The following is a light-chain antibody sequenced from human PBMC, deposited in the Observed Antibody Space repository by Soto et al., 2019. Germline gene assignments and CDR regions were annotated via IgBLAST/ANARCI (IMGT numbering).Light chain of an antibody. CDR2: EVS. CDR3: SSYAGSNNSVV. J-gene: IGLJ1*01. Sequence: QSALTQPPSASGSPGQSVTISCTGISSDVGGYNYVSWYQQHPGKAPKLMIYEVSKRPSGVPDRFSGSKSGNTASLTVSGLQAEDEADYYCSSYAGSNNSVVFGTGTKLTVL. V-gene: IGLV2-8*01. CDR1: SSDVGGYNY.